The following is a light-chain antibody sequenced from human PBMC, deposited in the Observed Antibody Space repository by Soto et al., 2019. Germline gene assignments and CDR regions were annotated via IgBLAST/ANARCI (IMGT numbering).Light chain of an antibody. Sequence: IVLTQSPGTLSVSAGERATLSCTPSKSVSNNYLAWYQQKPGQAPRLLIYGASSRATGIPDRFSGRGSRTDFTLTISRLEPEDVAVYYCQQYGSSGTFGQGTKVDIK. CDR2: GAS. J-gene: IGKJ1*01. CDR1: KSVSNNY. V-gene: IGKV3-20*01. CDR3: QQYGSSGT.